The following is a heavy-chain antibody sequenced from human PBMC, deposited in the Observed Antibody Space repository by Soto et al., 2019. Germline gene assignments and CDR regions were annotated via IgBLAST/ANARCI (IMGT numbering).Heavy chain of an antibody. V-gene: IGHV4-31*03. J-gene: IGHJ6*02. CDR2: IYYSGST. CDR3: ARVGRMTTVAKGYGMDV. Sequence: PSETLSLTCTVSGGSISSGGYYWSWIRQHPGKGLEWIGYIYYSGSTYYNPSLKSRVTISVDTSKNQFSLKLSSVTAADTAVYYCARVGRMTTVAKGYGMDVWGQGTTVTVSS. CDR1: GGSISSGGYY. D-gene: IGHD4-17*01.